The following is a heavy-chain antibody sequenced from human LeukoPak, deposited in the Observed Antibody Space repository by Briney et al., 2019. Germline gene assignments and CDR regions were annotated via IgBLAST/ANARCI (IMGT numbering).Heavy chain of an antibody. J-gene: IGHJ5*02. D-gene: IGHD6-13*01. CDR3: ARDVAAAENWFDP. CDR2: IIPIFGTA. V-gene: IGHV1-69*06. CDR1: GGTFSSYA. Sequence: SVKVSCKASGGTFSSYAISWVRQAPGQGLEWMGGIIPIFGTANYAQKFQGRVTITADKSTSTAYMELSSLRSEDTAVYYCARDVAAAENWFDPWGQGTLVTVSS.